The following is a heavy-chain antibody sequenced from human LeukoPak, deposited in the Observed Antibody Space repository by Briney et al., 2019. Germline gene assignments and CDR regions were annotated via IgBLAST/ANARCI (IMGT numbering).Heavy chain of an antibody. V-gene: IGHV4-39*01. D-gene: IGHD3-22*01. CDR3: ARQDYYLNWFDP. CDR1: GASISTSSYS. Sequence: SETLSLTCTVSGASISTSSYSWGCIRQPPGKGLEWIGNIYYSGSTYYNPSLKNRVTISVDTSKNQFSLKLSSVTAADTAVYYCARQDYYLNWFDPWGQGTLVTVSS. J-gene: IGHJ5*02. CDR2: IYYSGST.